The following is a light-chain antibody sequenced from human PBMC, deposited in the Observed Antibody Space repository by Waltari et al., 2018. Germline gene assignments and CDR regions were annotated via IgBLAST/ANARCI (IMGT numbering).Light chain of an antibody. V-gene: IGKV4-1*01. CDR1: QSVLYSSNNDRNY. J-gene: IGKJ4*01. Sequence: DIVMTQSPDSLAVSLGERATINCKSSQSVLYSSNNDRNYLAWYQQKPGQPPKLLFYWASTREDGVPDRFRGSGSETDFTLTISSLQAADVAVYFCQQYYSTPLTFGGGTKVEIK. CDR3: QQYYSTPLT. CDR2: WAS.